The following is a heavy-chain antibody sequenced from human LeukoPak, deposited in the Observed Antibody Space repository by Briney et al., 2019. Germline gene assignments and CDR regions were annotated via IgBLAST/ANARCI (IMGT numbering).Heavy chain of an antibody. V-gene: IGHV3-23*01. Sequence: GGSLRLSCAASGITFSNYFMSWVRQAPGKGLEWVSAIGPSGGNTYYADSVKGRFTISRDNSKNTLYLQMTSLRAEETAVYYCAKDSKMSYYGSGSHYDYWGQGTLVTVSS. CDR1: GITFSNYF. CDR3: AKDSKMSYYGSGSHYDY. CDR2: IGPSGGNT. J-gene: IGHJ4*02. D-gene: IGHD3-10*01.